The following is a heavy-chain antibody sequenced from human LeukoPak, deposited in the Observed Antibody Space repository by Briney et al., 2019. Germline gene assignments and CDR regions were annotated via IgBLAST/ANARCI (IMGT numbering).Heavy chain of an antibody. CDR1: GFAFSSQA. CDR2: ISDSGSIT. J-gene: IGHJ4*02. V-gene: IGHV3-23*01. D-gene: IGHD6-19*01. Sequence: GGSLRLSCAASGFAFSSQAMGWVRQAPGKGLEWVSVISDSGSITYYADSVKGRFTISRDNSKNTLFLQMNGLRAEDTAVYYCAKVARRTSGWYFFDYWGQGTLVTVSS. CDR3: AKVARRTSGWYFFDY.